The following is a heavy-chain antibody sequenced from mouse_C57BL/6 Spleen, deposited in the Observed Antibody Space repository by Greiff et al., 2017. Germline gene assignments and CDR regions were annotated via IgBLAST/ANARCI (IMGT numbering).Heavy chain of an antibody. CDR3: GRRGGKVGGVDY. Sequence: QVQLQQPGAELVMPGASVKLSCKASGYTFTSYWMHWVKQRPGQGLEWIGEIDPSDSYTNYNQKFQGKSTLTVDKSSSTAYMQLSSLTSEDSAVYYWGRRGGKVGGVDYWGQGTTLTVSS. J-gene: IGHJ2*01. V-gene: IGHV1-69*01. CDR2: IDPSDSYT. CDR1: GYTFTSYW. D-gene: IGHD1-1*01.